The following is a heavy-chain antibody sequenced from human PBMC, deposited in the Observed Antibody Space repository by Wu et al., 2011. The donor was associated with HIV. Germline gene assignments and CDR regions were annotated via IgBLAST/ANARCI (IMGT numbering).Heavy chain of an antibody. CDR1: GGTFSSYA. V-gene: IGHV1-69*14. Sequence: QVQLVQSGAEVKKPGSSVKVSCKASGGTFSSYAISWVRQAPGQGLQWMGGIIPLFGTAHYAQKFQGRVTLTADKSTSTAYMELSSLRSEDTAVYYCARDSTVTRIRLYYYYMDVWAKGPRSPSP. D-gene: IGHD4-17*01. CDR2: IIPLFGTA. CDR3: ARDSTVTRIRLYYYYMDV. J-gene: IGHJ6*03.